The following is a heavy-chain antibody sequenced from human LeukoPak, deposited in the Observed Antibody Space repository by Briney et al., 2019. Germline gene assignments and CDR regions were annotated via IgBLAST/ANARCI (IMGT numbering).Heavy chain of an antibody. CDR1: RFTCICYM. V-gene: IGHV3-48*01. D-gene: IGHD3-16*01. Sequence: PGGSLRLSCAASRFTCICYMTYSVPQAPGKGLEWVSYISGDGNAKRYTDSVKGRFTISRYNAKNALYLQMNSLRAEDTAVYFCARDYVYAFDYCGQGTLVTVSS. J-gene: IGHJ4*02. CDR3: ARDYVYAFDY. CDR2: ISGDGNAK.